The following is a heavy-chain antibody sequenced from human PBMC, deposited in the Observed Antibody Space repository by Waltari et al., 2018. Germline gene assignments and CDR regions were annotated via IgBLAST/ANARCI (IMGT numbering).Heavy chain of an antibody. CDR3: ASYDIWNGYYLDW. CDR2: IYYSGST. Sequence: QVQLQESGPGLVKPSETLSLTCPVSGRSISSYYWSWLRQPPGKGLEWIGYIYYSGSTNYNPSLKSRVTISVDTSKNQFSLKLSSVTAADTATYYCASYDIWNGYYLDWWGQGTLVTVSS. D-gene: IGHD3-3*01. J-gene: IGHJ4*02. V-gene: IGHV4-59*01. CDR1: GRSISSYY.